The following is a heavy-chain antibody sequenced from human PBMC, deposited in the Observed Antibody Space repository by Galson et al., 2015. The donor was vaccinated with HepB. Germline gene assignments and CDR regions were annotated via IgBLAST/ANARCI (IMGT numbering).Heavy chain of an antibody. D-gene: IGHD3-16*01. CDR1: GGTFSSYA. V-gene: IGHV1-69*13. Sequence: SVKVSCKASGGTFSSYAISWVRQAPGQGLEWMGGIIPIFGTANYAQKFQGRVTITADESTSTAYMELSSLRSEDTAVYYCARAHPRLRPGYGWFDPWGQGTLVTVSS. CDR2: IIPIFGTA. J-gene: IGHJ5*02. CDR3: ARAHPRLRPGYGWFDP.